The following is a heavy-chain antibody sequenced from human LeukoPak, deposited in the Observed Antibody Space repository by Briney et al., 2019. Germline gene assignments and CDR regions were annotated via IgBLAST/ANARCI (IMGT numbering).Heavy chain of an antibody. Sequence: SETLSLTCAVYGGSFSGYYWSWIRQPPGKGLEWIGEINHSGSTNYNPSLKSRVTISVDTSKNQFSLKLSSVTAADTAVYYCARGVRGSGWFYFDYWGQGTLVTVSS. J-gene: IGHJ4*02. D-gene: IGHD6-19*01. V-gene: IGHV4-34*01. CDR1: GGSFSGYY. CDR2: INHSGST. CDR3: ARGVRGSGWFYFDY.